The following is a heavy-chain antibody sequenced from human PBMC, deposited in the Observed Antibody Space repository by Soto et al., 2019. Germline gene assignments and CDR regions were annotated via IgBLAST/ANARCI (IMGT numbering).Heavy chain of an antibody. CDR3: TTESISSGGFDY. CDR1: SVSNAW. D-gene: IGHD2-15*01. J-gene: IGHJ4*01. V-gene: IGHV3-15*07. Sequence: SVSNAWMNWVRPAPGKGLEWVGRIKSKTDGGTTDYAAPVKGRFTISRDDSKNTLYLQMNSLKTEDTAVYYCTTESISSGGFDYWGQGTLVTVSS. CDR2: IKSKTDGGTT.